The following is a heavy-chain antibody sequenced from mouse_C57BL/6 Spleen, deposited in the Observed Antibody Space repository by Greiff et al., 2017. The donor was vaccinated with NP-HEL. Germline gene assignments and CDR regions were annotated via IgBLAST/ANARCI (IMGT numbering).Heavy chain of an antibody. J-gene: IGHJ1*03. CDR1: GYTFTGYW. Sequence: QVQLQQSGAELMKPGASVKLSCKATGYTFTGYWIEWVKQRPGHGLEWIGEILPGSGSTNYYEKFKGKATFTADTSSNTAYMQLSSLTTEDSAIYYCARRDYGSTHWYFDVWGTGTTVTVSS. CDR3: ARRDYGSTHWYFDV. V-gene: IGHV1-9*01. D-gene: IGHD1-1*01. CDR2: ILPGSGST.